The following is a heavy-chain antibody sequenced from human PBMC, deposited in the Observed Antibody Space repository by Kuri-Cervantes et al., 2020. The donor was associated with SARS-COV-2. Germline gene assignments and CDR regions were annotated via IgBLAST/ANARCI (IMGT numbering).Heavy chain of an antibody. D-gene: IGHD3-16*01. CDR2: ISSSSSYI. Sequence: GGSLRLSCAASGFTFSSYSMNWVRQAPGKGLEWVSSISSSSSYIYYADSVKGRLTISRDNAKNSLYLQMNSLRAEDTAVYYCASNGWGFRNPGGVSGFDYWGQGTLVTVSS. CDR1: GFTFSSYS. V-gene: IGHV3-21*01. CDR3: ASNGWGFRNPGGVSGFDY. J-gene: IGHJ4*02.